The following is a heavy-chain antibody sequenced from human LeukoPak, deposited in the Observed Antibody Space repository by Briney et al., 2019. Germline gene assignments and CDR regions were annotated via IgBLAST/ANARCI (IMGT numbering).Heavy chain of an antibody. CDR1: GFTFSSYA. CDR2: IRYDGSNK. J-gene: IGHJ4*02. D-gene: IGHD3-22*01. CDR3: AKDYDSSGYYHYFDY. V-gene: IGHV3-30*02. Sequence: GGSLRLSCAASGFTFSSYAMHWVRQAPGKGLEWVAFIRYDGSNKYYADSVKGRFTISRDNSKNTLYLQMNSLRAEDTAVYYCAKDYDSSGYYHYFDYWGQGTLVTVSS.